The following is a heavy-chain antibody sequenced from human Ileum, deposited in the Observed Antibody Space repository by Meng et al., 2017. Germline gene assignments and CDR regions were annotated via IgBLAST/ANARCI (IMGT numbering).Heavy chain of an antibody. CDR3: TTLYRLDP. D-gene: IGHD3-16*01. V-gene: IGHV3-15*04. CDR1: GFSFKTAW. J-gene: IGHJ5*02. CDR2: IAPETHGGTT. Sequence: EVGVVGSGGRLVKAGGSLSLSCAASGFSFKTAWMHWVRQAPGKGLEWVGRIAPETHGGTTDYATPVEGRFTISRSDSKNMLYLQMNSLKIEDTAVYYCTTLYRLDPWGQGTLVTGSS.